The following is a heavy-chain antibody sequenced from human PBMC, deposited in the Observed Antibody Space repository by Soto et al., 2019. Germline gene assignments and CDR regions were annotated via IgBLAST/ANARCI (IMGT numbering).Heavy chain of an antibody. CDR3: AGSITIFGVGYYYYMDV. Sequence: ETLSLTCTVSGGSINNHYWSWIRQPPGKGLEWIGYIYYTGSTNYNPSLKSRVTISVDTSKNQFSLKLSSVTAADTAVYYCAGSITIFGVGYYYYMDVWGKGTTVTVSS. CDR2: IYYTGST. J-gene: IGHJ6*03. D-gene: IGHD3-3*01. V-gene: IGHV4-59*11. CDR1: GGSINNHY.